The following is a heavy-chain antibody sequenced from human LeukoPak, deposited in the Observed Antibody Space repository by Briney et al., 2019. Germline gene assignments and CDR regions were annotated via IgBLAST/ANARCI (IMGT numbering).Heavy chain of an antibody. CDR2: IIPILGIA. J-gene: IGHJ4*02. Sequence: ASVKVSCKASGGTFSSYAISWVRQAPGQGLEWMGRIIPILGIANYAQTFQGRVTITADKSTSTAYMELSSLRSEDTAVYYCASTSGIVGATYYFDYWGQGTLVTVSS. V-gene: IGHV1-69*04. CDR1: GGTFSSYA. CDR3: ASTSGIVGATYYFDY. D-gene: IGHD1-26*01.